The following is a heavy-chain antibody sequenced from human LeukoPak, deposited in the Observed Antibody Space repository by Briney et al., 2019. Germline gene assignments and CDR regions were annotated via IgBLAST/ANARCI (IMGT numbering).Heavy chain of an antibody. D-gene: IGHD3-22*01. Sequence: SETLSLTCTVSGYSISSGYYWGWIRQPPGKGLEWIGSIYHSGSTYYNPSLKSRVTISVDTSKNQFSLKLSSVTAADTAVYYCARDLDDSSGYFDYWGQGTLVTVSS. J-gene: IGHJ4*02. CDR1: GYSISSGYY. CDR3: ARDLDDSSGYFDY. CDR2: IYHSGST. V-gene: IGHV4-38-2*02.